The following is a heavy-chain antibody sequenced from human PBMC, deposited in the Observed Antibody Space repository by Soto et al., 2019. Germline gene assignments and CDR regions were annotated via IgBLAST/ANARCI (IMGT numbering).Heavy chain of an antibody. Sequence: QSGGSLRFSCAASGFTFSSYWMSWVRQAPGKGLEWVANIKQDGSEKYYVDSVKGRFTISRDNAKNSLYLQMNSLRAEDTAVYYCARDRFGLSKSPPFDYWGQGXLVTVYS. CDR2: IKQDGSEK. CDR3: ARDRFGLSKSPPFDY. D-gene: IGHD3-10*01. J-gene: IGHJ4*02. CDR1: GFTFSSYW. V-gene: IGHV3-7*03.